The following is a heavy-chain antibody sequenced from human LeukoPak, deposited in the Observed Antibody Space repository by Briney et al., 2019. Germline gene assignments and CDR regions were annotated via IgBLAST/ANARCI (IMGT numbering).Heavy chain of an antibody. CDR3: AREIGPIQLHLWGSAFDS. CDR2: IIPILGTA. Sequence: GAPVKVSCKASGGTFSSYVISLVRQAPGQGLEWMGGIIPILGTANYAQKFQGRVTMTRDTSTSTVYMELSSLRSEDTAVYYCAREIGPIQLHLWGSAFDSWGQGTLVTVSS. D-gene: IGHD5-18*01. CDR1: GGTFSSYV. J-gene: IGHJ4*02. V-gene: IGHV1-69*10.